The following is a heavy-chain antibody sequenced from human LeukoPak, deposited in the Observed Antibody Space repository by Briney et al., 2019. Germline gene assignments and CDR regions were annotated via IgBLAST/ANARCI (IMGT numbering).Heavy chain of an antibody. CDR2: IWYDGTNK. Sequence: GGSLRLSCAASGFTFSDYGIHWVRQAPGKGLEWVAVIWYDGTNKYYGDSVKGRFTISRDNSKNTLYLQMYSLRAGDTAVYYCAKDRGSYSTTADSWGQGTLVTVSS. V-gene: IGHV3-33*06. CDR1: GFTFSDYG. J-gene: IGHJ5*01. D-gene: IGHD1-26*01. CDR3: AKDRGSYSTTADS.